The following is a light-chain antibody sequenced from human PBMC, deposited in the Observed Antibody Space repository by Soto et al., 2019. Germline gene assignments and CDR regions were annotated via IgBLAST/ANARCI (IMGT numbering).Light chain of an antibody. V-gene: IGLV2-14*01. CDR1: ASDIGNYNY. J-gene: IGLJ3*02. CDR2: GVS. Sequence: PASVSGSPGQSITISCTGTASDIGNYNYVSWYQLHPGKAPKLLIYGVSNRPSGVSNRFSGSKSGNAASLTISGLQAEDEADYYCSSYKAYTTLWVFGGGTKVTV. CDR3: SSYKAYTTLWV.